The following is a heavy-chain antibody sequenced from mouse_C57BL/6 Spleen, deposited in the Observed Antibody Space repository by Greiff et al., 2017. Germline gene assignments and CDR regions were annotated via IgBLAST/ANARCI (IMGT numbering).Heavy chain of an antibody. CDR2: IYPGSGST. CDR3: ARGWYFDV. V-gene: IGHV1-55*01. J-gene: IGHJ1*03. Sequence: QVQLQQPVAELVKPGASVKMSCKASGYTFTSYWLTWVKQRPGQSLEWIGDIYPGSGSTTSNEQFKSKATLTVDTSSSTAYMQLSRRTSEGASVYYCARGWYFDVGGTGTTVTVAS. CDR1: GYTFTSYW.